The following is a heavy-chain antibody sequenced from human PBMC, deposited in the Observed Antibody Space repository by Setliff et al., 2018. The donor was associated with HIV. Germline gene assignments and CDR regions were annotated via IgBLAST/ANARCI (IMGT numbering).Heavy chain of an antibody. Sequence: LRLSCVASGFTFRDFAMYWVRQAPGKGLEWLSATSYDGSRIHYADSVKGRFTISRDNSKNSLYLQMNSLRAEDTAVYFCARGVGSNYFDYWGQGTLVTVSS. J-gene: IGHJ4*02. V-gene: IGHV3-30*03. CDR2: TSYDGSRI. D-gene: IGHD1-26*01. CDR1: GFTFRDFA. CDR3: ARGVGSNYFDY.